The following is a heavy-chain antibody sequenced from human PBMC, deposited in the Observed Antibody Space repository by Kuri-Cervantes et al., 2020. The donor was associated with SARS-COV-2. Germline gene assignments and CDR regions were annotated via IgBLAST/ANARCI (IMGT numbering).Heavy chain of an antibody. Sequence: GESLKTSWVASGHVFSDSVIHWGRQASGKGLEWVGRIRSKTNSHATPDAASVKGRFTISRDDSKHTALLQMNGLETEDSAVYYYTVRLLPEGVFVYWGPGTLVTVSS. D-gene: IGHD2-8*01. CDR2: IRSKTNSHAT. CDR3: TVRLLPEGVFVY. J-gene: IGHJ4*02. V-gene: IGHV3-73*01. CDR1: GHVFSDSV.